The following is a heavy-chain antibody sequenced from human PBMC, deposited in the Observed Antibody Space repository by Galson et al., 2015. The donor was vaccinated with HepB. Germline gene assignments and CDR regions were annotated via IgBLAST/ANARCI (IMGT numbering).Heavy chain of an antibody. J-gene: IGHJ6*03. Sequence: SVKVSCKASGYTFTSYDINWVRQATGQGLEWMGWMNPNSGNTGYAQKFQGRVTMTRNTSISTAYMELSSLRSEDTAVYYCARGYSNYAYYYYMDVWGKGTTVTVSS. D-gene: IGHD4-11*01. V-gene: IGHV1-8*01. CDR1: GYTFTSYD. CDR3: ARGYSNYAYYYYMDV. CDR2: MNPNSGNT.